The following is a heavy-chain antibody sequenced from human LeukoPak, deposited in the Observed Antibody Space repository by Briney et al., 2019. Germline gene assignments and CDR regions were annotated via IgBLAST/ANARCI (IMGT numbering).Heavy chain of an antibody. J-gene: IGHJ4*02. Sequence: SETLSLTCAVYGGSFSGYYWSWIRQPPGKGLEWIGEINHSGSTYYNPSLKSRVTISEDTSKNQFSLKLSSVTAADTAVYYCARHVLGISRWFGEPGGFYFDYWGQGTLVTVSS. D-gene: IGHD3-10*01. CDR1: GGSFSGYY. V-gene: IGHV4-34*01. CDR3: ARHVLGISRWFGEPGGFYFDY. CDR2: INHSGST.